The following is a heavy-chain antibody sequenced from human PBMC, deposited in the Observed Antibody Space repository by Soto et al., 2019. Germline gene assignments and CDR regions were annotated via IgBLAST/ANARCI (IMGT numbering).Heavy chain of an antibody. Sequence: LVTLSLTCAVSGRSFSSYYWSWIRQPPGKGLEWIGYIYYSGSTNYNPSLKSRVTISVDTSKNQFSLKLSSVTAADTAVYYCARRWGSAFDIWGQGTMVT. CDR1: GRSFSSYY. J-gene: IGHJ3*02. V-gene: IGHV4-59*08. CDR2: IYYSGST. CDR3: ARRWGSAFDI. D-gene: IGHD3-16*01.